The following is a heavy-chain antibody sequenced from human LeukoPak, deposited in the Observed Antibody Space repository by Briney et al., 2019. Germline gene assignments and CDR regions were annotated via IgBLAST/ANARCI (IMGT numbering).Heavy chain of an antibody. D-gene: IGHD2-8*01. CDR3: AKGGNGYCSNGVCSPRAVAAIDY. J-gene: IGHJ4*02. V-gene: IGHV3-23*01. CDR2: ISNSGGGII. CDR1: GFTFSSYA. Sequence: GGSLRLSCAASGFTFSSYAMSWVRQAPGKGPEWVSGISNSGGGIIYYADSVKVRFTISRDYSKNTLYLQMYSLRAEDTAVYYCAKGGNGYCSNGVCSPRAVAAIDYWGQGTLVTVSS.